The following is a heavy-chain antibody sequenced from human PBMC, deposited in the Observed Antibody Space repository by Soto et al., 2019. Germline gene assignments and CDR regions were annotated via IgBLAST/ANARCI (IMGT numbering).Heavy chain of an antibody. D-gene: IGHD6-13*01. V-gene: IGHV4-34*01. J-gene: IGHJ3*02. CDR3: ASGLVEYSSSWYLRSDAFDI. Sequence: QVQLQQWGAGLLKPSETLSLTCAVYGGSFSGYYWSWIRQPPGKGLEWIGEINHSGSTNYNPSLKSRVTISVDTSKTQFSLKLSSVTAADPAVYSCASGLVEYSSSWYLRSDAFDIWGQGTMVTVSS. CDR1: GGSFSGYY. CDR2: INHSGST.